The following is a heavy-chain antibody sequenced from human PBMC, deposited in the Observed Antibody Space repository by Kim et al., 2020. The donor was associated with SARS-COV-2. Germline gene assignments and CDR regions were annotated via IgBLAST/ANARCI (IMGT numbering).Heavy chain of an antibody. J-gene: IGHJ3*02. Sequence: GGSLRLSCAASGFTFDDYAMHWVRQAPGKGLEWVSGISWNSGSIGYADSVKGRFTISRDNAKNSLYLQMNSLRAEDTALYYCAKDTGRVAGRRAFDIWGQGTMVTVSS. CDR2: ISWNSGSI. CDR1: GFTFDDYA. CDR3: AKDTGRVAGRRAFDI. V-gene: IGHV3-9*01. D-gene: IGHD6-19*01.